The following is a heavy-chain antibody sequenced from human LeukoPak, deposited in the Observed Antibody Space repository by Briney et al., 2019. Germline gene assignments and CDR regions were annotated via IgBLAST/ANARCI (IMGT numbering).Heavy chain of an antibody. V-gene: IGHV3-33*01. CDR2: IWYDGSNK. CDR3: ARDGIYDTPADY. J-gene: IGHJ4*02. CDR1: GFTFSSYG. Sequence: AGGSLRLSCAASGFTFSSYGMHWVRQAPGKGLEWVAVIWYDGSNKYYADSVKGRFTISRDNSKNTLYLQMNSLRAEDTAVYYCARDGIYDTPADYWGQGTLVTVSS. D-gene: IGHD3-22*01.